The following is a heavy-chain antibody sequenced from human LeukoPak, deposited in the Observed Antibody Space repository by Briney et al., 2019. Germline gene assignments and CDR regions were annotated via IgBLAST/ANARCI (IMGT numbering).Heavy chain of an antibody. CDR1: GFTFSSYA. J-gene: IGHJ4*02. Sequence: GGSLRLSCAASGFTFSSYAMSWVRQAPGKGLEWVSAISGSGGSTYYADSVKGRFTISRDNSKNTLYLQMNSLRAEDTAVYYCASSITMVRGATPPPLWGQGTLVTVSS. V-gene: IGHV3-23*01. CDR2: ISGSGGST. D-gene: IGHD3-10*01. CDR3: ASSITMVRGATPPPL.